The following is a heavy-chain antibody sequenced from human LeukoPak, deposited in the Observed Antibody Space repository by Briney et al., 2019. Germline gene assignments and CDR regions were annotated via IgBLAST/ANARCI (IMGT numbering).Heavy chain of an antibody. D-gene: IGHD1-26*01. CDR2: FDPEDGET. Sequence: ASVKVSCKVSGYTLTELSMHWVRQAPGKGLEWIGGFDPEDGETIYAQKFQGRVTMTEDTSTDTAYMELSSLRSEDTAVYYCATDGGWEQGSPTDAFDIWGQGTMVTVSS. J-gene: IGHJ3*02. V-gene: IGHV1-24*01. CDR3: ATDGGWEQGSPTDAFDI. CDR1: GYTLTELS.